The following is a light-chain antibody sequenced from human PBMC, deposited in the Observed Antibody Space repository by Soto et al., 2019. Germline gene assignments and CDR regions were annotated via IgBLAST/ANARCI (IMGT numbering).Light chain of an antibody. CDR2: EVS. CDR3: SSYAGSNNLV. CDR1: SSDVGGYNY. V-gene: IGLV2-8*01. J-gene: IGLJ2*01. Sequence: HSALTQPPSASGSPGQSVTISCTGTSSDVGGYNYVSWYQQHPGKAPKLMIYEVSKRPSGVPDRFSGSKSGNTASLTVSGLQAEDEADYYCSSYAGSNNLVVGGGTKLTVL.